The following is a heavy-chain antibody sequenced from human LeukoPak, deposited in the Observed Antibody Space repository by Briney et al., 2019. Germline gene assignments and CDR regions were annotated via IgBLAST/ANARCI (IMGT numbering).Heavy chain of an antibody. D-gene: IGHD3-22*01. Sequence: PGGSLRLSCAASGFTFSDYYMSWIRQAPGKGLEWVSYISSSGSTIYYADSVKGRFTISRDNAKNSLYLQMNSLRAEDTAVYYCARAPSPTYYYDSSGSYNFQHWGQGTLVTVSS. V-gene: IGHV3-11*01. CDR3: ARAPSPTYYYDSSGSYNFQH. CDR1: GFTFSDYY. CDR2: ISSSGSTI. J-gene: IGHJ1*01.